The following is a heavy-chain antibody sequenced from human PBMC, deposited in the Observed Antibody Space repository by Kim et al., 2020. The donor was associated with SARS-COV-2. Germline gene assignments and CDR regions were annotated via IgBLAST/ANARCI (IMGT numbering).Heavy chain of an antibody. J-gene: IGHJ4*02. V-gene: IGHV3-33*05. CDR2: ISYDGSNK. CDR3: ATDQPAIGHEY. Sequence: GGSLRLSCATSGFTFSTYGMAWVRQAPGKGLEWVALISYDGSNKHYADSVKGRFTISRDNSKNTLYLQMNSLRAEDSAVYYCATDQPAIGHEYWGQGTLVTVSS. CDR1: GFTFSTYG.